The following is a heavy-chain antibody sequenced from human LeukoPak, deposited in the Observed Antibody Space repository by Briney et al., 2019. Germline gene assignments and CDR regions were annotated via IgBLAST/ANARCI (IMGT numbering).Heavy chain of an antibody. Sequence: PSETLSLTCTVSGASINTYYWSWNRQPPGKGLEWIGYIYYSGTTSYNPSLKTRVTISIDTSKNQFSLKLSSVTAADTAVYYCARVLRPMASQYYFDYWGQGTLVTVSS. V-gene: IGHV4-59*01. D-gene: IGHD3-10*01. CDR2: IYYSGTT. CDR3: ARVLRPMASQYYFDY. J-gene: IGHJ4*02. CDR1: GASINTYY.